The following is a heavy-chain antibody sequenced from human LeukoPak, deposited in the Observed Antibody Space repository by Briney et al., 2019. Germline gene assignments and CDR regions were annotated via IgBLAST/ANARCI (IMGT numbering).Heavy chain of an antibody. V-gene: IGHV1-18*01. CDR2: ISAYNGNT. D-gene: IGHD6-19*01. CDR3: ARCPTNIAVADY. Sequence: ASVKVSCTASGYTFTSYGISWVRQAPGQGLEWMGWISAYNGNTNYAQKLQGRVTMTTDTSTSTAYMELRSLRSGDTAVYYCARCPTNIAVADYWGPGTLVTVSS. J-gene: IGHJ4*02. CDR1: GYTFTSYG.